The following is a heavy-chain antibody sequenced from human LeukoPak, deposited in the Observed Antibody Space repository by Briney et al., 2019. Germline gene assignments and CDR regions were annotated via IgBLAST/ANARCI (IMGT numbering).Heavy chain of an antibody. V-gene: IGHV4-59*01. D-gene: IGHD6-13*01. CDR2: IYYSGST. J-gene: IGHJ3*02. CDR3: AREGEGIAAAGPMRAFDI. CDR1: GGSISSYY. Sequence: KSSETLSLTCTVSGGSISSYYWSWIRQPPGKGLEWIGYIYYSGSTNYNPSLKSRVTISVDTSKNQFSLKLSSVTAADTAVYYCAREGEGIAAAGPMRAFDIWGQGTMVTVSS.